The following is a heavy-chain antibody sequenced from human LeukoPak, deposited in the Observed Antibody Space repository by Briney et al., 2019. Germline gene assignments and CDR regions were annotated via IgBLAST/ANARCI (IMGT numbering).Heavy chain of an antibody. CDR3: VTSEDRVDY. CDR2: ISYDGSNK. Sequence: GGSLRLSCAASGFTFSNYAMHWVRQAPGKGLEWVAVISYDGSNKYYADSVKGRFTISRDNSKNTLYLQMNSLRAEDTAVYYCVTSEDRVDYWGQGTLVTVSS. CDR1: GFTFSNYA. V-gene: IGHV3-30-3*02. J-gene: IGHJ4*02. D-gene: IGHD1-14*01.